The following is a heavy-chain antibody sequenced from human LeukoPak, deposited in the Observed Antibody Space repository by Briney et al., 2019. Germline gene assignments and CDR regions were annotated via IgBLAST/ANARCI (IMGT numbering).Heavy chain of an antibody. CDR3: ASYEEVRGVIQYYYYGMDV. CDR2: ISGSGGST. Sequence: GGSLRLSCAASGFTFSSYAMSWVRQAPGKGLEWVSAISGSGGSTYYADSVKGRFTISRDNFKNTLYLQMNSLRAEDTAVYYCASYEEVRGVIQYYYYGMDVWGQGTTVTVSS. CDR1: GFTFSSYA. D-gene: IGHD3-10*01. J-gene: IGHJ6*02. V-gene: IGHV3-23*01.